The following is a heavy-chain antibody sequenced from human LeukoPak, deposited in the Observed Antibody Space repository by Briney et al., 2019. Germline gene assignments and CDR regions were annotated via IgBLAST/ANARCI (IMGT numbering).Heavy chain of an antibody. Sequence: GGSLRLSCAASGFTVSSNYMSWVRQAPGKGLEWVSVIYSGGSTYYADSVKGRFTISRDNSKNTLYLQMNSLRAEDTAVYYCAGGAHYYDSSGYYHTPFDYWGQGTLVTVSS. D-gene: IGHD3-22*01. CDR2: IYSGGST. CDR1: GFTVSSNY. J-gene: IGHJ4*02. V-gene: IGHV3-53*01. CDR3: AGGAHYYDSSGYYHTPFDY.